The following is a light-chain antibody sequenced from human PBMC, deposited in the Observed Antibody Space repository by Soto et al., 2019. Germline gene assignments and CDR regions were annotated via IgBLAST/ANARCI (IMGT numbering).Light chain of an antibody. CDR2: DVA. J-gene: IGLJ1*01. CDR3: SSYTTSSTYV. Sequence: QSVLTQPASVSGSPGQPITISCTGTSTYVGRYNYVSWYQQHPGKAPKLMIYDVANRPSGVSNRFSGSKSGITASLTISGLQAEDEADYYCSSYTTSSTYVFGTGTKVTV. CDR1: STYVGRYNY. V-gene: IGLV2-14*01.